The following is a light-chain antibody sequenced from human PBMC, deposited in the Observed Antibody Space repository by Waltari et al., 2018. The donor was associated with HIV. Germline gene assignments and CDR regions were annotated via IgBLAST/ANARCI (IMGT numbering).Light chain of an antibody. CDR1: QSVSSN. CDR3: QQYNNWPQT. CDR2: GAS. Sequence: ETMMTQPPASLSVSPGERATLSCRASQSVSSNLAWYQQKPGQAPRLLIYGASTRATAIPARVSGSGSGTEFTLTISSMQSEDIAIYYCQQYNNWPQTFGQGTKVEIK. V-gene: IGKV3-15*01. J-gene: IGKJ1*01.